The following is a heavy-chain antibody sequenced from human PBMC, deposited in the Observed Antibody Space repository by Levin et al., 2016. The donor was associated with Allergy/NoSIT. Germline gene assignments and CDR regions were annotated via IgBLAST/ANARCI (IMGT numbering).Heavy chain of an antibody. V-gene: IGHV3-23*01. CDR2: ISGSGGST. J-gene: IGHJ6*02. CDR3: AKDEQWWDV. Sequence: WIRQPPGKGLEWVSAISGSGGSTYYADSVKGRFTISRDNSKNTLYLQMNSLRAEDTAVYYCAKDEQWWDVWGQGTTVTVSS. D-gene: IGHD6-19*01.